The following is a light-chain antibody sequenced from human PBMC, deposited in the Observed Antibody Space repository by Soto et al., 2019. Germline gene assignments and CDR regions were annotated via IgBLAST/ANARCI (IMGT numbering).Light chain of an antibody. V-gene: IGLV2-8*01. Sequence: QSVLTQPPSASGSPGQSVTISCTGTSSDVGAYNYVSWYQQYPGKAPKLMIYEVSKRPSGVPDRFSGSKSGKTASLTVSGLQAEDEGEFFFTSYAGSNIWVFGGGTKLTVL. J-gene: IGLJ3*02. CDR3: TSYAGSNIWV. CDR2: EVS. CDR1: SSDVGAYNY.